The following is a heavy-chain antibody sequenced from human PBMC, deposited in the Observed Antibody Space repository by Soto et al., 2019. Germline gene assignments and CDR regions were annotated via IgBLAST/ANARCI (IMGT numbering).Heavy chain of an antibody. CDR3: AKDIDYGDYPNAAGFDP. J-gene: IGHJ5*02. V-gene: IGHV3-9*01. D-gene: IGHD4-17*01. CDR2: ISWNSGSI. CDR1: GFTFDDYA. Sequence: GGPLRLSCAASGFTFDDYAMHWVRQAPGKGLEWVSGISWNSGSIGYADTVKGRFTISRDNAKNSLYLQMNSLRAEDTALYYCAKDIDYGDYPNAAGFDPWGQGTLVTVSS.